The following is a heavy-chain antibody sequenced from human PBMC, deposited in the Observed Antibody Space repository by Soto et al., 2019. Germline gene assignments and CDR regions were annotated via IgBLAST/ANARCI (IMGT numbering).Heavy chain of an antibody. CDR3: ARGRTTVIGGGLDY. V-gene: IGHV4-31*03. CDR1: GGSISSGDYY. D-gene: IGHD4-4*01. J-gene: IGHJ4*02. Sequence: QVQLQESGPGLVKPSQTLSLTCTVSGGSISSGDYYWSWIRQHPGKGLEWIGYIYYSGSTYYKPSLQSRVTISVDTSKSQFSLTLSSVTAADTAVDYCARGRTTVIGGGLDYWGQGTLVTVSS. CDR2: IYYSGST.